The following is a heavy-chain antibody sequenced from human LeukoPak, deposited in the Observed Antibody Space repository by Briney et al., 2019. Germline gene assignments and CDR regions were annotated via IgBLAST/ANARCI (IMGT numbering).Heavy chain of an antibody. D-gene: IGHD3-10*01. V-gene: IGHV3-20*04. CDR1: GFPFDDYG. J-gene: IGHJ4*02. CDR3: ARRKGPYGSGTYYDY. CDR2: VSWNGAYT. Sequence: GGSLRLSCAASGFPFDDYGMSWVRLAPGKGLEWVSGVSWNGAYTEYADSVRGRFTISRDNAKKSLYLQMNSLRVDDTALYYCARRKGPYGSGTYYDYWGQGTLVSVSS.